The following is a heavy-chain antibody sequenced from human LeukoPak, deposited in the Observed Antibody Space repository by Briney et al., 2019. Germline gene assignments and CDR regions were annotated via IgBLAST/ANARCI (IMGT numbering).Heavy chain of an antibody. Sequence: PGGSLRLSCAASGFTFSSYSMNWVRQAPGKGLEWVSYISSSSGTIYYADSVKGRFTISRDNAKNSLYLQMNSLRAEDTTVYYCARDLYNWNVGGFDYWGQGTLVTVSS. V-gene: IGHV3-48*01. CDR1: GFTFSSYS. J-gene: IGHJ4*02. D-gene: IGHD1-1*01. CDR2: ISSSSGTI. CDR3: ARDLYNWNVGGFDY.